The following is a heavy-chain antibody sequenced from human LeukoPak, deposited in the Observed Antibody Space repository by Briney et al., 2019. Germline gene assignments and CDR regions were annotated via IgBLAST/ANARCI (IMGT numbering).Heavy chain of an antibody. D-gene: IGHD1-1*01. V-gene: IGHV3-23*01. J-gene: IGHJ4*02. CDR2: ISGSGGST. CDR1: GFTFSGFA. CDR3: AKSESGTHYY. Sequence: GGSLRLSCAASGFTFSGFAMSWVRRTPGKGLEWVSAISGSGGSTYYADSVKGRFTISRDNSKNTLYLQVNSLRAEDTAVYYCAKSESGTHYYWGQGTLVTVSS.